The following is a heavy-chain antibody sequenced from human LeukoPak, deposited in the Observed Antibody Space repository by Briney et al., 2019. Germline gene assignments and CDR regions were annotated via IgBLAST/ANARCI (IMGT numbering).Heavy chain of an antibody. Sequence: SGPALVKPTQTLTLTCTFSGFSLSTSGMRVSWIRQPPGKALERLARIDWDDDKFYSTSLKTRLTISKDTSKNQVVLTMTNMDPVDTATYYCARETTVTYYFDYWGQGTLVTVSS. CDR2: IDWDDDK. V-gene: IGHV2-70*04. D-gene: IGHD4-17*01. CDR1: GFSLSTSGMR. CDR3: ARETTVTYYFDY. J-gene: IGHJ4*02.